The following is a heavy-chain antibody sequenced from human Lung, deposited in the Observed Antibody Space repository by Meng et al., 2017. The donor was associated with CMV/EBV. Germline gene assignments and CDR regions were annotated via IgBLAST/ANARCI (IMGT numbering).Heavy chain of an antibody. V-gene: IGHV3-30-3*01. Sequence: SXKISXAASGFTFSSYAMHWVRQAPGKGLEWVAVISYDGSNKYYADSVKGRFTISRDNAKNSLYLQMNSLRAEDTALHYCAKDRGATNRYGMDVWGQGTTVXVSS. CDR1: GFTFSSYA. CDR3: AKDRGATNRYGMDV. CDR2: ISYDGSNK. J-gene: IGHJ6*02. D-gene: IGHD1-26*01.